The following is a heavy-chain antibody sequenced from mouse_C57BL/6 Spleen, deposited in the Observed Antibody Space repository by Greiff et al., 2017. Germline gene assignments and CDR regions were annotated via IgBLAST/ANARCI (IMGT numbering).Heavy chain of an antibody. D-gene: IGHD1-1*01. CDR1: GFTFSSYA. V-gene: IGHV5-4*01. Sequence: EVQVVESGGGLVKPGGSLKLSCAASGFTFSSYAMSWVRQTPEKRLEWVATISDGGSYTYYPDNVKGRFTISRDNAKNNLYLQMSHLKSEDTAMYYCARGVYYYGSSYAMDYWGQGTSVTVSS. CDR3: ARGVYYYGSSYAMDY. CDR2: ISDGGSYT. J-gene: IGHJ4*01.